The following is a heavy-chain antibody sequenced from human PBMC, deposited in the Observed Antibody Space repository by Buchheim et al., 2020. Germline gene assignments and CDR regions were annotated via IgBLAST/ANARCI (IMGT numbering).Heavy chain of an antibody. D-gene: IGHD3-3*01. CDR1: GGSISSGGYS. V-gene: IGHV4-30-4*07. J-gene: IGHJ5*02. CDR3: AREKAAAGRQYYDFWSGYSNWFDP. Sequence: QVQLQESGPGLAKPSQTLSLTCAVSGGSISSGGYSWSWIRQPPGKGLEWIGYIYYSGSTYYNPSLKSRVTISVDTSKNQFSLKLSSVTAADTAVYYCAREKAAAGRQYYDFWSGYSNWFDPWGQGTL. CDR2: IYYSGST.